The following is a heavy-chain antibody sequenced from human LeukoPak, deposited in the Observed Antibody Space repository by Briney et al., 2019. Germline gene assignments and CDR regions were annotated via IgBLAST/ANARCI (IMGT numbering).Heavy chain of an antibody. D-gene: IGHD2-21*01. J-gene: IGHJ4*02. CDR1: GFTFSTCW. Sequence: GGSLRLPCAASGFTFSTCWMTWVRQAPGKGLEWVANIKQDGSERYYVDSVKGRFTISRDNAKSSLYPQMNSLRAEDTAVYYCAKSLVVVNDPPDYWGQGTLVTVSS. V-gene: IGHV3-7*01. CDR2: IKQDGSER. CDR3: AKSLVVVNDPPDY.